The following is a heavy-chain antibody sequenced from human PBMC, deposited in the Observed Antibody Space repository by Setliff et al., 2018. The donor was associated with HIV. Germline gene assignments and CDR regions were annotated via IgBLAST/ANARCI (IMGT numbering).Heavy chain of an antibody. CDR1: GYTFNSFG. J-gene: IGHJ5*02. CDR2: TSAINGDT. V-gene: IGHV1-18*01. D-gene: IGHD6-19*01. CDR3: ARSRRGIAVAFDANLFDT. Sequence: GASVKVSCKASGYTFNSFGILWVRQAPGQGFEWMGWTSAINGDTRYAQKVQGRVTMTIETSTSTAYMELRSLRSDDTAVYFCARSRRGIAVAFDANLFDTWGQGTLVTVSS.